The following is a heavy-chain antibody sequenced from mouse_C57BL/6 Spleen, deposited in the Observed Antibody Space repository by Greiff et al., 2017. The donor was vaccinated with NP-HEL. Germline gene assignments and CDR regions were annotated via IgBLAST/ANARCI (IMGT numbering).Heavy chain of an antibody. Sequence: QVQLKQSGAELAKPGASVKLSCKASGYTFTSYWMHWVKQRPGQGLEWIGYINPSSGYTKYNQKFKDKATLTADKSSSTAYLQLSSLTYEDSAVYYCARTGVVDNWYFDVWGTGTTVTVSS. CDR3: ARTGVVDNWYFDV. V-gene: IGHV1-7*01. CDR2: INPSSGYT. CDR1: GYTFTSYW. D-gene: IGHD1-1*01. J-gene: IGHJ1*03.